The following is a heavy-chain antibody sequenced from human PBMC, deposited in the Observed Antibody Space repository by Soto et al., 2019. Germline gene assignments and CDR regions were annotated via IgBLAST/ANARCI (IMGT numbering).Heavy chain of an antibody. CDR2: ISYDGSNK. CDR1: GFTFSSYG. J-gene: IGHJ4*02. V-gene: IGHV3-30*18. Sequence: QVQLVESGGGVVQPGRSLRLSCAASGFTFSSYGMHWVRQAPGKGLEWVAVISYDGSNKYYADSVKGRFTISRDNSKNALYLQMNSLRAEDTAVYYCAKDIGAEAGRGIAYWGQGTLVTVSS. D-gene: IGHD6-19*01. CDR3: AKDIGAEAGRGIAY.